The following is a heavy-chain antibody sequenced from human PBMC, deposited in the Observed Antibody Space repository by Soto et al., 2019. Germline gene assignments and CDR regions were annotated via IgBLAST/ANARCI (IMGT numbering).Heavy chain of an antibody. CDR1: GFTFSSYW. D-gene: IGHD3-10*01. V-gene: IGHV3-74*01. CDR2: INSDGSST. CDR3: ARAGIWFGESLMDV. J-gene: IGHJ6*02. Sequence: GGSVRLSCAASGFTFSSYWMHWVRQAPGKGLVWVSRINSDGSSTSYADSVKGRFTISRDNAKNTLYLQMNSLRAEDTAVYYCARAGIWFGESLMDVWGQGTTVTVSS.